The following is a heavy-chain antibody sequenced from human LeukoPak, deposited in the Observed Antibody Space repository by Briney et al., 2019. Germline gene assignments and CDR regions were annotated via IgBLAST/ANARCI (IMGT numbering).Heavy chain of an antibody. Sequence: GGSLRLSCAASGFTFSSYAMSWVRQAPGKGLEWVSAISGSGGSTYYADSVKGRFTISRDNSKNTLYLQMNSLRAEDTAVYYCAKGLLWFGELLFSRLFYGMDVWGQGTTVTVYS. V-gene: IGHV3-23*01. CDR1: GFTFSSYA. J-gene: IGHJ6*02. D-gene: IGHD3-10*01. CDR2: ISGSGGST. CDR3: AKGLLWFGELLFSRLFYGMDV.